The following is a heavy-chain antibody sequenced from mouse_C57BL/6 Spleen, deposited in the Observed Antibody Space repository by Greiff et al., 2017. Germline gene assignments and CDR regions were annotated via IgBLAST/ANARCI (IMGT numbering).Heavy chain of an antibody. Sequence: QVQLQQSGAELVRPGPSVKVSCKASGYAFTNYLIEWVKQRPGQGLEWIGVINPGSGGTNYNEKFKGKATLTADKSSSTAYMQLSSLTSEDSAVYFGARRRYDYPYYFDDWGQGTTLTVSS. CDR2: INPGSGGT. V-gene: IGHV1-54*01. D-gene: IGHD2-4*01. CDR3: ARRRYDYPYYFDD. J-gene: IGHJ2*01. CDR1: GYAFTNYL.